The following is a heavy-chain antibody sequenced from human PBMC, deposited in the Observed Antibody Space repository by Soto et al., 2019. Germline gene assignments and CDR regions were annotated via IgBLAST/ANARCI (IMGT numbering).Heavy chain of an antibody. Sequence: SETLSLTCAVYGGSFSGYYWSWIRQPPGKGLEWIGEINHSGSTNYNPSLKSRVTISVDTSKNQFSLKLSSVTAADTAVYYCARGRGLYYYYYMDVWGKGTTVTVS. J-gene: IGHJ6*03. V-gene: IGHV4-34*01. D-gene: IGHD3-10*01. CDR1: GGSFSGYY. CDR3: ARGRGLYYYYYMDV. CDR2: INHSGST.